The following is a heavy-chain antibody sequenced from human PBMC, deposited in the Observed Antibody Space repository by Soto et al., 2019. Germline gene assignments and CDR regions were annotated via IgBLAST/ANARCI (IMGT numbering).Heavy chain of an antibody. J-gene: IGHJ4*02. D-gene: IGHD4-17*01. V-gene: IGHV3-23*01. CDR1: GYTFSSYV. CDR2: ISGVGTSK. CDR3: TKDLVTTITTLGH. Sequence: GSLRLSCAAPGYTFSSYVMTWVRQAPGKGLEWVSSISGVGTSKFYADSVKGRFTISRDNSKNILYLQMDSLRAEDTAVYYCTKDLVTTITTLGHWGQGTLVTVSS.